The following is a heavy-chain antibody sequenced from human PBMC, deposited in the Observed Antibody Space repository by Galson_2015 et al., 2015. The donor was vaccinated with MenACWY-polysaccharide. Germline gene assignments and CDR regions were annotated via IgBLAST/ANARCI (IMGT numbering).Heavy chain of an antibody. J-gene: IGHJ4*02. CDR1: GGSISSSNW. CDR2: IYHSGST. CDR3: ARDPAAIAIPFDY. D-gene: IGHD2-2*01. V-gene: IGHV4-4*02. Sequence: ETLSLTCAVSGGSISSSNWWSWVRQPPGKGLEWIGEIYHSGSTNYNPSLKSRVTISVDKSKNQFSLKLSSVTAADTAVYYCARDPAAIAIPFDYWGQGTLVTVSS.